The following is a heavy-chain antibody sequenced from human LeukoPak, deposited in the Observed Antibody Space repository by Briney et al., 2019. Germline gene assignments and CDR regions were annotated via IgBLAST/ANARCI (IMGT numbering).Heavy chain of an antibody. Sequence: SETLSLTCTVSGGSISSGSYYWTWIRQPAGKGLEYIGRIYTSGSTSYNPSLKSRVTISVDTSKNQLSLKLSSVTAADTAVYYCARGYFDWLPDYWGQGTLVTVSS. CDR3: ARGYFDWLPDY. CDR2: IYTSGST. V-gene: IGHV4-61*02. J-gene: IGHJ4*02. D-gene: IGHD3-9*01. CDR1: GGSISSGSYY.